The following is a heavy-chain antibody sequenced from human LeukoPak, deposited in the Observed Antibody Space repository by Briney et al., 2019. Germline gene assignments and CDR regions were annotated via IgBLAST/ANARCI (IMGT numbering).Heavy chain of an antibody. CDR3: AKYRYCSSTSCLAYYFDY. CDR1: GFTFSSYS. J-gene: IGHJ4*02. Sequence: GGSLRLSCAASGFTFSSYSMNWVRQAPGKGLEWVSSISSSSSYIYYADSVKGRFTISRDNSKNTLYLQMNSLRAEDTAVYYCAKYRYCSSTSCLAYYFDYWGQGTLVTVSS. CDR2: ISSSSSYI. D-gene: IGHD2-2*01. V-gene: IGHV3-21*04.